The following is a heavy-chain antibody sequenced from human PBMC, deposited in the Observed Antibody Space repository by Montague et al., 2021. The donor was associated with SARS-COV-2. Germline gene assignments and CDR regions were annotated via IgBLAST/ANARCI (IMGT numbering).Heavy chain of an antibody. V-gene: IGHV6-1*01. Sequence: CAISGDSVSSNIATWNWIRQSPSRGLEWLGRTYYRSKWYNDYAVSVKSRVIINPDTSNNRISLQLNSVTPEDTAVYYCARAYCSGDCYFYWYFGLWGRGTLVTVSS. J-gene: IGHJ2*01. CDR1: GDSVSSNIAT. D-gene: IGHD2-21*02. CDR3: ARAYCSGDCYFYWYFGL. CDR2: TYYRSKWYN.